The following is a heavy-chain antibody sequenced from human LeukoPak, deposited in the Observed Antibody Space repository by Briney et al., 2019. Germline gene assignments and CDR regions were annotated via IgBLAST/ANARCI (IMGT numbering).Heavy chain of an antibody. V-gene: IGHV4-59*01. CDR3: ARASYSSSSNWFDP. J-gene: IGHJ5*02. D-gene: IGHD6-13*01. CDR1: GGSIRSYY. Sequence: SEPLSLTCTVSGGSIRSYYWSWIRQPPGKGLEWIGYIYYSGSTNYNPSLKSRVTISVDTSKNQFSLKLSSVTAADTAVYYCARASYSSSSNWFDPWGQGTLVTVSS. CDR2: IYYSGST.